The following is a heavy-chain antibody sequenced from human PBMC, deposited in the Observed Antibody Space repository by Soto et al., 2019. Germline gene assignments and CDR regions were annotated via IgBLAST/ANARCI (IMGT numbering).Heavy chain of an antibody. D-gene: IGHD4-17*01. V-gene: IGHV4-59*01. CDR1: GGSISSYY. CDR3: AAYGDYDPELNGYFDY. J-gene: IGHJ4*02. CDR2: IYYSGST. Sequence: SETLSLTCTVSGGSISSYYWSWIRQPPGKGLEWIGYIYYSGSTNYNPSLKSRVTISVDTSKNQFSLKLSSVTAADTAVYYCAAYGDYDPELNGYFDYWGQGTLVTVSS.